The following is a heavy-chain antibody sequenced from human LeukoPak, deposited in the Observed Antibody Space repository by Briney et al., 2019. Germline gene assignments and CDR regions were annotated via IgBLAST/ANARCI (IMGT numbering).Heavy chain of an antibody. V-gene: IGHV4-59*01. Sequence: SETLSLTCTVSGGSISSYYWSWIRQPPGKGLECIGYIYYSGSTNYNPSLKGRVTISVDTSKNQFSLKLSSVTAADTAVYYCARVGYYARAFDIWGQGTMVTVSS. D-gene: IGHD3-10*01. CDR3: ARVGYYARAFDI. J-gene: IGHJ3*02. CDR1: GGSISSYY. CDR2: IYYSGST.